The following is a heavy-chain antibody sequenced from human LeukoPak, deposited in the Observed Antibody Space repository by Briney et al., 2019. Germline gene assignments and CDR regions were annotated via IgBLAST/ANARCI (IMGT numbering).Heavy chain of an antibody. CDR3: AKDREYSYGYGMDV. Sequence: GGSLRLSCAASGFTLDDYAMHWVRQAPGKGLEWVSGISWNSGSIGYADSVKGRFTISRDNAKNSLYLQMNSLRAEDTALYYCAKDREYSYGYGMDVWGQGTTVTVSS. CDR2: ISWNSGSI. D-gene: IGHD5-18*01. J-gene: IGHJ6*02. V-gene: IGHV3-9*01. CDR1: GFTLDDYA.